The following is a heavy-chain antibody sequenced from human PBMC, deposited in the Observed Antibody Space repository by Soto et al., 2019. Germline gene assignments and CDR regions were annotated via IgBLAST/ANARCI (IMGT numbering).Heavy chain of an antibody. V-gene: IGHV3-23*01. J-gene: IGHJ5*02. CDR1: GFTFSSYG. Sequence: GGSLRLSCAASGFTFSSYGMSWVRQAPGKGLEWVSVISGSGTSTHYADSVKGRFTISRDNSKNTLYLQMNSLRAEDTAVYYCAKDPYPLXYGYNWFDPWGQGTLVTVSS. D-gene: IGHD2-21*01. CDR2: ISGSGTST. CDR3: AKDPYPLXYGYNWFDP.